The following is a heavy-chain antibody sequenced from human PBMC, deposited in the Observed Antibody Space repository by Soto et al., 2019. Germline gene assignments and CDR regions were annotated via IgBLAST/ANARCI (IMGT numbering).Heavy chain of an antibody. CDR2: INPNSGGT. V-gene: IGHV1-2*04. Sequence: QVQLVQSGAEVKKPGASVKVSCKASGYTFTGYYMHWVRQAPGQGLEWMGWINPNSGGTNYAQKFQGWVTMTRDTSISTGYMELSRLRSDDTAVYYCARTRGGLRRGWYFDLWGRGTLVTVSS. CDR1: GYTFTGYY. J-gene: IGHJ2*01. CDR3: ARTRGGLRRGWYFDL. D-gene: IGHD1-26*01.